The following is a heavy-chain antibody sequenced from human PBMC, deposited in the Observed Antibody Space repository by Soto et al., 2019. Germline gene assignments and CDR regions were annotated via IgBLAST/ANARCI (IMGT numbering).Heavy chain of an antibody. CDR3: AKDGNTMVRGVPKFTYYYYGMDV. CDR1: GFTFSSYA. V-gene: IGHV3-23*01. J-gene: IGHJ6*02. Sequence: GGSLRLSCAASGFTFSSYAMSWVRQAPGKGLEWVSAISGSGGSTYYADSVKGRFTISRDNSKNTLYLQMNSLRAGDTAVDYCAKDGNTMVRGVPKFTYYYYGMDVWGQGTTVTVSS. CDR2: ISGSGGST. D-gene: IGHD3-10*01.